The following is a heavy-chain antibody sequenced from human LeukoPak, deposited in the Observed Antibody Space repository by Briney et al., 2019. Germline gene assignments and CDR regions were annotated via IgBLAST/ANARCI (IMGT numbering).Heavy chain of an antibody. V-gene: IGHV4-39*07. D-gene: IGHD6-13*01. CDR3: ARGSIAAAGTAFDY. CDR1: GDSISTGNSY. CDR2: IYYSGNT. Sequence: PSETLSLTCTVSGDSISTGNSYWGWIRQPPWKGLEWIGSIYYSGNTYYNPSLKSRVTISVDTSKNQFSLKLSSVTAADTAVYYCARGSIAAAGTAFDYWGQGTLVTVSS. J-gene: IGHJ4*02.